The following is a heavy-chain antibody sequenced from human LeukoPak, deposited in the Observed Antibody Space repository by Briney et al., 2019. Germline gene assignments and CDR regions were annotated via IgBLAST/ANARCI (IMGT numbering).Heavy chain of an antibody. V-gene: IGHV3-23*01. D-gene: IGHD4-23*01. CDR3: AKDQVVTPEYYFDY. CDR1: GFTFNNYA. CDR2: ISDSGGKT. Sequence: GGSLRLSCTAAGFTFNNYAMSWVRQAPGKGLEWVSHISDSGGKTYYADSVKGRFTISRDNSKNTLYLQMDSLRAEDTAVYYCAKDQVVTPEYYFDYWGQGTLVTVSS. J-gene: IGHJ4*02.